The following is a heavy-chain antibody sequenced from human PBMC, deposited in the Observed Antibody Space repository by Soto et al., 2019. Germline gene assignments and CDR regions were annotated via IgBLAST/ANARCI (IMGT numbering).Heavy chain of an antibody. J-gene: IGHJ3*02. D-gene: IGHD2-21*02. Sequence: QVQLQESGPGLVKPSETLSLTCTVSGGSISSYYWSWIRQPPGKGLEWIGYIYYSGSTNYNPSLKSRVTISVDTSKNQFSLKLSSVTAADTAVYYCARRVGDYVAFDIWGQGTIVTVSS. CDR3: ARRVGDYVAFDI. CDR2: IYYSGST. CDR1: GGSISSYY. V-gene: IGHV4-59*08.